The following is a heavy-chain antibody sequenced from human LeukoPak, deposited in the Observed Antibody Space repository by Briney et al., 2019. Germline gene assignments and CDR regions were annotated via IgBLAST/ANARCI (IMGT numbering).Heavy chain of an antibody. CDR3: ARGGYKYGYDY. CDR2: IYTGGNT. V-gene: IGHV3-53*01. D-gene: IGHD5-18*01. Sequence: PGGSLRLSCAASGFTVSNDYMSWVRQAPGKGLEWVSVIYTGGNTYYADSVKGRFTFSRDNSKNTLYLQMNSLRAEDTAVYYGARGGYKYGYDYWGQGTLVTVSS. CDR1: GFTVSNDY. J-gene: IGHJ4*02.